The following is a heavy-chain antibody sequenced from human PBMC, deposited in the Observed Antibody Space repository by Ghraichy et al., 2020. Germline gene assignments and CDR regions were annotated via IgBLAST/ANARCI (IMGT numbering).Heavy chain of an antibody. V-gene: IGHV1-18*01. Sequence: ASVKVSCKASGYTFTSYGISWVRQAPGQGLEWMGWISAYNGNTNYAQKLQGRVTMTTDTSTSTAYMELRSLRSDDTAVYYCARDRRQLGRLSQKIYGMDVWGQGTTVTVSS. J-gene: IGHJ6*02. CDR1: GYTFTSYG. D-gene: IGHD6-6*01. CDR3: ARDRRQLGRLSQKIYGMDV. CDR2: ISAYNGNT.